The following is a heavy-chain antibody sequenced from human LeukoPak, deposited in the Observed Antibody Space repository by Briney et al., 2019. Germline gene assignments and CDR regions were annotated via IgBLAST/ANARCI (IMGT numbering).Heavy chain of an antibody. V-gene: IGHV3-7*01. J-gene: IGHJ4*02. CDR2: IKQDGSEK. D-gene: IGHD1-14*01. Sequence: GGSLRLSCAASEFTFSSYWWSWVRQAPGKGLEWVASIKQDGSEKYYVDSVKGRFTISRDNAKNSLYLQMNSLRAEDTAVYYCASGMGLDYWGQGTLVTVSS. CDR1: EFTFSSYW. CDR3: ASGMGLDY.